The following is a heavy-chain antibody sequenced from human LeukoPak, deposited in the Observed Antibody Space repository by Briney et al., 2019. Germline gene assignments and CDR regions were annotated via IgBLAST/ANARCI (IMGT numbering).Heavy chain of an antibody. CDR1: GGSFSGYY. D-gene: IGHD5-24*01. CDR2: INHSGST. Sequence: SETLSLTCAVYGGSFSGYYWSWIRQPPGKGLEWIGEINHSGSTNYNPPLKSRVTISVDTSKNQFSLKLSSVTAADTAVYYCARTRWRGMDVWGQGTTVTVSS. V-gene: IGHV4-34*01. CDR3: ARTRWRGMDV. J-gene: IGHJ6*02.